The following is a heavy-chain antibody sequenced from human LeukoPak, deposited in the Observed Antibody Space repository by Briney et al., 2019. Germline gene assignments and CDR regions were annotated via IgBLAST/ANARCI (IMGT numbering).Heavy chain of an antibody. Sequence: PGGSLRLSCAASGFTFSTYAMNWVRQAPGKRLEWVSSITDSGRDTYYAGSVKGRITISRDNSRNTLYLQMNSLRAEDTAVYYCAKVGHYYGSGSPIDYWGQGTLVTVSS. D-gene: IGHD3-10*01. CDR3: AKVGHYYGSGSPIDY. CDR1: GFTFSTYA. V-gene: IGHV3-23*01. CDR2: ITDSGRDT. J-gene: IGHJ4*02.